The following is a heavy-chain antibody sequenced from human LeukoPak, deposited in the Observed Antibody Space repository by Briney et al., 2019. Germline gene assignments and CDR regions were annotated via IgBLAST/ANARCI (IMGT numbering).Heavy chain of an antibody. J-gene: IGHJ3*02. CDR3: ARDHSSGWYRGAFDI. Sequence: SETLSLTCTVSGGSTSSYYWSWIRQPPGKGLEWIGYIYYSGSTNYNPSLKSRVTISVDTSKNQFSLKLNSVTAADTAVYYCARDHSSGWYRGAFDIWGQGTMVTVSS. CDR2: IYYSGST. D-gene: IGHD6-19*01. V-gene: IGHV4-59*01. CDR1: GGSTSSYY.